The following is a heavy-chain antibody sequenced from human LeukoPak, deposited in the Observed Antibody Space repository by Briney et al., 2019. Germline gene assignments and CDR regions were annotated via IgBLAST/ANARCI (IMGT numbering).Heavy chain of an antibody. V-gene: IGHV3-48*02. D-gene: IGHD3-10*01. CDR2: ISGSGTTA. CDR3: ARDSDYYGSGTYPYYFDY. CDR1: GFTFSYYS. J-gene: IGHJ4*02. Sequence: GGSLRLSCTASGFTFSYYSMNWVRQAPGKGLEWASYISGSGTTANYTDSVKGRFTFSRDNAKNSLYLQMNSLRDEDTAVYYCARDSDYYGSGTYPYYFDYWGPGTLVTVAS.